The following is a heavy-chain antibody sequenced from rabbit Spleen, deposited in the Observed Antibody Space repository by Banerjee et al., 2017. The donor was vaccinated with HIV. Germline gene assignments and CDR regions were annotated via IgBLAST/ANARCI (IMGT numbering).Heavy chain of an antibody. J-gene: IGHJ6*01. Sequence: QSLEESGGDLVKPGASLTLTCTASGFSFSSSYWMCWVRQAPGKGLEWIACIDAGSSGFTYFATWAKGRFTCSKTSSTTVTLQMTRLTAADTATYFCVRDTATSFSSYGMDLWGQGTLVTVS. CDR2: IDAGSSGFT. CDR3: VRDTATSFSSYGMDL. V-gene: IGHV1S40*01. CDR1: GFSFSSSYW. D-gene: IGHD1-1*01.